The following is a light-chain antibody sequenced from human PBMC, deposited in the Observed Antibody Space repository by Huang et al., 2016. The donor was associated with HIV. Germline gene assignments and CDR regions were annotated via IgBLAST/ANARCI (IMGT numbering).Light chain of an antibody. Sequence: EIVMTQSPATLSVSPGESATLSCRAHQSVSSNLAWYQQKPGQAPRLLIYGASTRATGIPARVSGSGSGTEFTLTISSLQSEDFAVYYCQQYNNWPPATFGPGTKVDIK. CDR3: QQYNNWPPAT. J-gene: IGKJ3*01. V-gene: IGKV3-15*01. CDR1: QSVSSN. CDR2: GAS.